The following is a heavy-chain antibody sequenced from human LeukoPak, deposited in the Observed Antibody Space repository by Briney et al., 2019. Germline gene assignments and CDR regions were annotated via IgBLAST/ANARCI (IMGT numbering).Heavy chain of an antibody. V-gene: IGHV3-48*02. CDR2: INTRGTTT. CDR1: GFIFSDYS. J-gene: IGHJ4*02. Sequence: RGSLRLSCAASGFIFSDYSMKWVRQAPGKGLEWVSYINTRGTTTSYADSVKGRFTISRDSAKNSLYLQMNRLRDEDSAVYYCAREGFYSGNDRWGRGTLLTVSS. CDR3: AREGFYSGNDR. D-gene: IGHD5-12*01.